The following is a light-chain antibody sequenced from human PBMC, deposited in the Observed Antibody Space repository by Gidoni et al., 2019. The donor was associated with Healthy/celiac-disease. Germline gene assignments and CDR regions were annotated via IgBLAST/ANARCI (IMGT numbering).Light chain of an antibody. Sequence: YALTQPAPVSGAPLPSLTISCTRTSSEVGGYNYVSWYQNDQGKAPKLMIYEGSNRPSWVSNRFSGSKSGNTASLTISGLQAEDEADYYCSSYTSSSTLVFGGGTKLTVL. CDR3: SSYTSSSTLV. J-gene: IGLJ2*01. CDR2: EGS. V-gene: IGLV2-14*01. CDR1: SSEVGGYNY.